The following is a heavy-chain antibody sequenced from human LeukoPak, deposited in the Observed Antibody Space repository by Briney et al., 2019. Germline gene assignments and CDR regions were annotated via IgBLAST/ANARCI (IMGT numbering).Heavy chain of an antibody. J-gene: IGHJ4*02. V-gene: IGHV3-7*03. D-gene: IGHD3-22*01. CDR3: AKDLYYHSSGYYDY. CDR1: GFTFSCYG. Sequence: GSLRLSCAASGFTFSCYGMHWVRQAPGKGLEWVANIKQDGSEKYYVDSVKGRFTISRDNAKNSLYLQMNSLRAEDTALYYCAKDLYYHSSGYYDYWGQGTLVTVSS. CDR2: IKQDGSEK.